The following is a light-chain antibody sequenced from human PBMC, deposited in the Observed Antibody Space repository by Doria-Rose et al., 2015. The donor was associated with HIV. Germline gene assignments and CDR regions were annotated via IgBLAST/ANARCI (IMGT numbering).Light chain of an antibody. CDR2: WAS. J-gene: IGKJ3*01. V-gene: IGKV4-1*01. CDR1: QSLLYTSKNY. Sequence: TQSPESLGMSLGERATLNCKSNQSLLYTSKNYLAWYQQKPGQPPKLLIYWASTRQSEVPARFSSSGSGTDFTLTISSLEAEDVAVYYCQQYYDTPSFGPGTTVDIK. CDR3: QQYYDTPS.